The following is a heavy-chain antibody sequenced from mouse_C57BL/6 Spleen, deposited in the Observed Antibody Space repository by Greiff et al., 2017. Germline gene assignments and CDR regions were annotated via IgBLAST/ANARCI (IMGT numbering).Heavy chain of an antibody. CDR3: ARGGDGYPGYAMDY. J-gene: IGHJ4*01. Sequence: EVMLVESEGGLVQPGSSMKLSCTASGFTFSDYYMAWVRQVPEKGLEWVANINYDGSSTYYLDYLKSRFIISRDNAKNILYLQMSSLKSEDKATYYCARGGDGYPGYAMDYWGQGTSVTVSS. CDR2: INYDGSST. V-gene: IGHV5-16*01. CDR1: GFTFSDYY. D-gene: IGHD2-3*01.